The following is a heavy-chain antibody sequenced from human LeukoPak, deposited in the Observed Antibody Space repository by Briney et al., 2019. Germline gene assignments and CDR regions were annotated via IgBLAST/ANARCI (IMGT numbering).Heavy chain of an antibody. Sequence: PGGSLRLSCTASGFTVSNNYMSWVRQAPGKGLEWVSVIYSGGSTSYADSVKGRFTISRDNSKNTLYLQMNSLRAEDTAVYYCARDHYRAYWGQGTLVTVSS. V-gene: IGHV3-66*01. D-gene: IGHD3-16*02. J-gene: IGHJ4*02. CDR1: GFTVSNNY. CDR2: IYSGGST. CDR3: ARDHYRAY.